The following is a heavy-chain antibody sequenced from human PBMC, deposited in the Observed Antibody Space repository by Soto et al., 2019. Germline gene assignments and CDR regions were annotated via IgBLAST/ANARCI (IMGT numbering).Heavy chain of an antibody. CDR2: IYSGGST. Sequence: GGSLRLSCVVSGFSVSSNYMTWVRQTPGKGLEWISVIYSGGSTYYADSVKGRFTISRDNSKNTLSLQMNSLRAEDTAVYYCARESSGNYYYDYWGQGTLGTVSS. CDR1: GFSVSSNY. D-gene: IGHD1-26*01. J-gene: IGHJ4*02. V-gene: IGHV3-53*01. CDR3: ARESSGNYYYDY.